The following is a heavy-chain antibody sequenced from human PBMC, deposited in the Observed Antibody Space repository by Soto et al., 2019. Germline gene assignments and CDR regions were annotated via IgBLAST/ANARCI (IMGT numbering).Heavy chain of an antibody. V-gene: IGHV3-30-3*01. CDR3: ARDRGASGWYIHDAFDI. D-gene: IGHD6-19*01. Sequence: GGSLRLSCAASGFTFSSYAMHWVRQAPGKGLEWVAVISYDGSNKYYADSVKGRFTISRDNSKNTLYLQMNSLRAEDMAVYYCARDRGASGWYIHDAFDIWGQGTMVTV. CDR1: GFTFSSYA. CDR2: ISYDGSNK. J-gene: IGHJ3*02.